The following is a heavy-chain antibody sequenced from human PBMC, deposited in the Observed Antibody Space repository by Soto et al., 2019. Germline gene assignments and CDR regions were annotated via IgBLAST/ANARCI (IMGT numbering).Heavy chain of an antibody. CDR3: ARAPENWNWGGYYFDY. Sequence: GGSLRLSCAASGFTFSSYWMSWVRQAPGKGLEWVANIKQDGSEKYYVDSVKGRFTISRDNAKNSLYLQMNSLRAEDTAVYYCARAPENWNWGGYYFDYWGQGTLVTVSS. CDR1: GFTFSSYW. V-gene: IGHV3-7*05. J-gene: IGHJ4*02. CDR2: IKQDGSEK. D-gene: IGHD1-7*01.